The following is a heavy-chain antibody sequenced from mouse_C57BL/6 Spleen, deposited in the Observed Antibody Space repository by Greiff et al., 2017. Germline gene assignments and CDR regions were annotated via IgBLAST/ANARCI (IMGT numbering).Heavy chain of an antibody. Sequence: VQLQQSGPELVKPGASVKISCKASGYAFSSSWMNWVKQRPGKGLEWIGRIYPGDGDTNYNGKFKGKATLTADKSSSTAYMQLSSLTSEDSAVYFCAREVTGTYYWGQGTTLTVSS. CDR2: IYPGDGDT. J-gene: IGHJ2*01. CDR1: GYAFSSSW. V-gene: IGHV1-82*01. D-gene: IGHD4-1*01. CDR3: AREVTGTYY.